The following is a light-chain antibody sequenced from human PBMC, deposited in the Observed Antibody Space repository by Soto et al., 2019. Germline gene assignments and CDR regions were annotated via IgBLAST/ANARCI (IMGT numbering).Light chain of an antibody. J-gene: IGKJ1*01. V-gene: IGKV1-5*02. CDR2: DAS. CDR3: QPYKSYSPWT. Sequence: SPPTLSPTKGDRVTMICRSSQSISSWLAWSQRTPGKAPKLLTYDASSLQSGVPSRFSGSGSGTEFSLTISSLQPDDFATYYCQPYKSYSPWTSGHRTTV. CDR1: QSISSW.